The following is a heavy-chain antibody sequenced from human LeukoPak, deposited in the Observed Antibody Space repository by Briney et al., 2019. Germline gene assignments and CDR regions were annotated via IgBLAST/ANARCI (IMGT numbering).Heavy chain of an antibody. J-gene: IGHJ3*02. D-gene: IGHD1-26*01. CDR2: IFFGGTT. CDR3: ARDKKVGDVFDI. Sequence: SETLSLTCAVYGGSFSGYYWSWIRQPPGKGLEWIGYIFFGGTTNYNPSLKSRVTIAVDTSRNQFSLKLRSLTAADTAVYYCARDKKVGDVFDIWGHGTMVSVSS. V-gene: IGHV4-34*11. CDR1: GGSFSGYY.